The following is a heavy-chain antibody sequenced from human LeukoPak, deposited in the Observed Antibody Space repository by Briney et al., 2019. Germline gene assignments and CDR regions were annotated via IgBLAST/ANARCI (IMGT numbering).Heavy chain of an antibody. V-gene: IGHV1-2*02. CDR3: ASGGGVMATHSYYYYYYMDV. J-gene: IGHJ6*03. CDR2: INPNSGGT. D-gene: IGHD3-16*01. CDR1: GYTFTGYY. Sequence: GASVKVSCKASGYTFTGYYMHWVRQAPGQGLEWMGWINPNSGGTNYAQKFQGRVTMTRDTSISTAYMELSRLRSDDTAVYYCASGGGVMATHSYYYYYYMDVWGKGTTVTISS.